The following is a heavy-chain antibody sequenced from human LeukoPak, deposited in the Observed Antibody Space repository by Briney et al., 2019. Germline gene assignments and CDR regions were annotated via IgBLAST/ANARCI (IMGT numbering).Heavy chain of an antibody. Sequence: PGGSLRLSCAASGFTFSSYGMHWVRQAPGKGLEWVAVISYDGSNKYYADSVKGRFTISRDNSKNTLYLQMNSLRAEDTAVYYCAKAPTKLATIYYYYYYGMDVWGQGTTVTVSS. D-gene: IGHD5-12*01. CDR3: AKAPTKLATIYYYYYYGMDV. J-gene: IGHJ6*02. CDR1: GFTFSSYG. V-gene: IGHV3-30*18. CDR2: ISYDGSNK.